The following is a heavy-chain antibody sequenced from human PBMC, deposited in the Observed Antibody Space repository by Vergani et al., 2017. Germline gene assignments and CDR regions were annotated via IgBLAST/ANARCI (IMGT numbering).Heavy chain of an antibody. D-gene: IGHD3-9*01. Sequence: QVRLQESGPGLVKPSETLSLTCTVSGGSISSYYWDWIRQPPGKGLEWIGSIYRTGRTHFNPSLKSRVTISVDTSNNHFSLRLNSLTAADTAVYYCARRSGIVYDIFSGTQYFFDFWGQGTLVTVSS. CDR2: IYRTGRT. J-gene: IGHJ4*02. CDR3: ARRSGIVYDIFSGTQYFFDF. CDR1: GGSISSYY. V-gene: IGHV4-59*12.